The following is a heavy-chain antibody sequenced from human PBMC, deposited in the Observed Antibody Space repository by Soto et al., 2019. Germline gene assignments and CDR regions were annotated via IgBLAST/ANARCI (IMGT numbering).Heavy chain of an antibody. V-gene: IGHV3-30-3*01. CDR3: ARDRASRTVYGMDV. J-gene: IGHJ6*02. CDR2: ISYDGSNK. D-gene: IGHD4-4*01. Sequence: GGSLRLSCAASGFTFSSYAMHWVRQAPGKGLERVADISYDGSNKYYADSVKGRFTISRDNSKNTLYLQMNSLRAEDTAVYYCARDRASRTVYGMDVRDQGTTVTVSS. CDR1: GFTFSSYA.